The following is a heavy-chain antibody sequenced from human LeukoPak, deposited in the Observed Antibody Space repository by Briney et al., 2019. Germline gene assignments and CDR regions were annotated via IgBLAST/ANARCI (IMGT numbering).Heavy chain of an antibody. J-gene: IGHJ4*02. CDR1: GFTFSSYS. D-gene: IGHD3-22*01. V-gene: IGHV3-21*01. Sequence: GGSLRLSCAASGFTFSSYSMSWVRQAPGKGLEWVSSISSSSSYIYYADSVKGRFTISRDNAKNSLYLQMNSLRAEDTAVYYCARSYYDSSGYYYDPYFDYWGQGTLVTVSS. CDR2: ISSSSSYI. CDR3: ARSYYDSSGYYYDPYFDY.